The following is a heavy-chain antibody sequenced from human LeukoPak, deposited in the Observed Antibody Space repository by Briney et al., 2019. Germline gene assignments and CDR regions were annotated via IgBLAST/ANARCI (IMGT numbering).Heavy chain of an antibody. Sequence: SVKVSCKASGGTFSSYTISWVRQAPGQGLEWMGRIIPILGIANYAQKFQGRVTITADKSTSTAYMELSSLRSEDTAVYYCAGDSLVPAATNYYYYYMDVWGKGTTVTVSS. D-gene: IGHD2-2*01. CDR3: AGDSLVPAATNYYYYYMDV. CDR2: IIPILGIA. CDR1: GGTFSSYT. J-gene: IGHJ6*03. V-gene: IGHV1-69*04.